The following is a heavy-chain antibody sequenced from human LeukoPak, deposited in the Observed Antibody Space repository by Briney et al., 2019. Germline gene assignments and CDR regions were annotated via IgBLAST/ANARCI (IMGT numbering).Heavy chain of an antibody. CDR2: INHSGST. Sequence: SETLSLTCAVYGGSFSGYYWSWIRQLPGKGLEWIGEINHSGSTNYNPSLKSRVTISVDTSKNQFSLKLSSVTAADTAVYYCARARSRYNWFDPWGQGTLVTVSS. CDR1: GGSFSGYY. D-gene: IGHD2-15*01. V-gene: IGHV4-34*01. J-gene: IGHJ5*02. CDR3: ARARSRYNWFDP.